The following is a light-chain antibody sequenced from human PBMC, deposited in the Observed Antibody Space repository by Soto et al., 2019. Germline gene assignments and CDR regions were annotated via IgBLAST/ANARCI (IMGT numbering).Light chain of an antibody. CDR2: AAS. J-gene: IGKJ5*01. CDR3: QQSYSTPPIT. V-gene: IGKV1-39*01. CDR1: QSINNY. Sequence: DIQVTQSPSSLSASVGDRVTITCRASQSINNYLNWYQQKPGKAPKLLIYAASSLQSGVPSRFSGSGSGTDFTLTITSLQPEDCATYYCQQSYSTPPITFGQGTRLEI.